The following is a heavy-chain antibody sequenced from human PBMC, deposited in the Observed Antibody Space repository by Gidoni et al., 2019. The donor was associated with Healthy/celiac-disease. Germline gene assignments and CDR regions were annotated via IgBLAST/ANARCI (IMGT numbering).Heavy chain of an antibody. Sequence: QLQLQESGPGLVKPSETLSLTCTVSGGSISSSSYYWGWIRQPPGKGLEWIGSIYYSGGTYYNPSLKSRVTISVDTSKNQFSLKLSSVTAADTAVYYCARSPGDYATPAAIDNWFDPWGQGTLVTVSS. CDR3: ARSPGDYATPAAIDNWFDP. CDR2: IYYSGGT. V-gene: IGHV4-39*01. D-gene: IGHD4-17*01. CDR1: GGSISSSSYY. J-gene: IGHJ5*02.